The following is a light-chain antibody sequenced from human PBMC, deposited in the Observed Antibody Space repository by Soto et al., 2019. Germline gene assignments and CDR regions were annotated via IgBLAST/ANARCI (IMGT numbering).Light chain of an antibody. CDR1: QSISSY. Sequence: DIQMTQSPSSLSASVGDRVTITCRASQSISSYLNWYQQKPGKAPKLLISVASSLQSGVPPRFSGSGSGTDLTLSISSLQPEDFATYYCQQSYSILFTFGPGTKVDIK. J-gene: IGKJ3*01. CDR2: VAS. V-gene: IGKV1-39*01. CDR3: QQSYSILFT.